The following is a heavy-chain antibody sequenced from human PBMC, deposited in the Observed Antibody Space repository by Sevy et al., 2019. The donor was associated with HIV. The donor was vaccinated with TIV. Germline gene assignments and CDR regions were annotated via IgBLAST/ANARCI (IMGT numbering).Heavy chain of an antibody. CDR1: GFTFTSFS. CDR3: ALERLSSNVAEYFQN. CDR2: ISYDGSNK. D-gene: IGHD1-1*01. Sequence: GGSLRLSCAASGFTFTSFSMHWVRQAPGKGLEWVATISYDGSNKYYANSVKGRFTISRDNSKNYLYLQMNSLRAEDTAVYCCALERLSSNVAEYFQNWGQGTLVIISS. V-gene: IGHV3-30-3*01. J-gene: IGHJ1*01.